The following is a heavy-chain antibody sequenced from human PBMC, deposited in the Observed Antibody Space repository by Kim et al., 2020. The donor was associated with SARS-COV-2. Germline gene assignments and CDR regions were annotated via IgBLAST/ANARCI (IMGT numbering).Heavy chain of an antibody. Sequence: ASVKVSCKASGYTFTSYAMNWVRQAPGQGLEWMGWINTNTGNPTYAQGFTARFVFSLDTSVSTAYLQISSLKAEDTAVYYCARSGIAVAKPDRYYYYGMDVWGQGTTVTVSS. CDR1: GYTFTSYA. V-gene: IGHV7-4-1*02. D-gene: IGHD6-19*01. CDR3: ARSGIAVAKPDRYYYYGMDV. CDR2: INTNTGNP. J-gene: IGHJ6*02.